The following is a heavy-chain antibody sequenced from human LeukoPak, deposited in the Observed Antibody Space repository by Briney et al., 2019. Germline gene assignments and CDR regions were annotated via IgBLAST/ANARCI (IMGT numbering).Heavy chain of an antibody. V-gene: IGHV1-24*01. D-gene: IGHD2-2*01. Sequence: ASVKVSCKVSGYTLTELSMHWVRQAPGKGLEWMGGFDPEDGETIYAQKFQGRVTMTEDTSTDTAYMELSSLRSEDTAVYYCATGALQRRLSNFDYWGQGTLVTVSS. CDR1: GYTLTELS. CDR3: ATGALQRRLSNFDY. CDR2: FDPEDGET. J-gene: IGHJ4*02.